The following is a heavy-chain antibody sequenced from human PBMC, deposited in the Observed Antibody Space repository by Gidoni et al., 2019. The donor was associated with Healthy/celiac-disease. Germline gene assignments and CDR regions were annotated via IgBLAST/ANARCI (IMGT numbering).Heavy chain of an antibody. CDR2: SYHSGST. J-gene: IGHJ5*02. D-gene: IGHD3-3*01. CDR1: GYSISSGYY. CDR3: ARGISRGTIFGVVIRGNWFDP. Sequence: QVQLQESGPGLVKPSETLSLTCAVSGYSISSGYYWGWIRQPPGKGLEWIGSSYHSGSTYDTPSLKSRVTISVDTSKNQFSLKLSSVTAADTAVYYCARGISRGTIFGVVIRGNWFDPWGQGTLVTVSS. V-gene: IGHV4-38-2*01.